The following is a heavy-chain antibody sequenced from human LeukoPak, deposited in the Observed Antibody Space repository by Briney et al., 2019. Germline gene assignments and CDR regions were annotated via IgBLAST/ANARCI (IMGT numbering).Heavy chain of an antibody. Sequence: ASVKVSCKVSGYTLTELSMHWVRQALGKGLEWMGGFDPEDGETIYAQKFQGRVTMTEDTSTDTAYMELSSLRSEDTAVYYCAALEDYGDYEFVHWGQGTLVTVSP. V-gene: IGHV1-24*01. D-gene: IGHD4-17*01. CDR1: GYTLTELS. CDR3: AALEDYGDYEFVH. J-gene: IGHJ4*02. CDR2: FDPEDGET.